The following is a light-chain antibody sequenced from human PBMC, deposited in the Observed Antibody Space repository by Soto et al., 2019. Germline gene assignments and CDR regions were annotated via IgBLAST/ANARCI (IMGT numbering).Light chain of an antibody. Sequence: QSVMTQPASVSGSPGQSITISCTGPSRDVGSYTLVSWYQQHPGKAPKLMLYEVSQRPSGVSNRFSGSKSGTTASLTISGLQAEDEADYYCCSYAGSSSWVFGGGTKLTVL. CDR2: EVS. V-gene: IGLV2-23*02. CDR3: CSYAGSSSWV. CDR1: SRDVGSYTL. J-gene: IGLJ3*02.